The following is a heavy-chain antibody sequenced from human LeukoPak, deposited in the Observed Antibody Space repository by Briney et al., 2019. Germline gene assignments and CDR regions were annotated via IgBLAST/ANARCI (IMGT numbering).Heavy chain of an antibody. J-gene: IGHJ6*03. CDR3: AKDGRYCSSTSCYTGTEYYYYMDV. Sequence: GGSLRLSCAASGFTFSSYVMHWVRQAPGKGLEWVAFIRYDGSNKYYADSVKGRFTISRDNSKNTLYLQMNSLRAEDTAVYYCAKDGRYCSSTSCYTGTEYYYYMDVWGKGTTVAVSS. V-gene: IGHV3-30*02. CDR1: GFTFSSYV. D-gene: IGHD2-2*02. CDR2: IRYDGSNK.